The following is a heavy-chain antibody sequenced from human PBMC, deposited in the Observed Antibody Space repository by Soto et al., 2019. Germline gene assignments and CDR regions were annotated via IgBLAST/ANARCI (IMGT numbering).Heavy chain of an antibody. CDR3: ARVYCSTTTCHVQAFDS. V-gene: IGHV3-48*03. CDR1: GFTFSSYE. D-gene: IGHD2-2*01. Sequence: VPLVESGGGLAQPGGSVRLSCAASGFTFSSYEMNWVRQAPGQTLEWVSYISSGGDSSYYADSVKGRFTISRDNAKNSLSLQMNSLRVEDTAVYYCARVYCSTTTCHVQAFDSWGQGTLVTVSS. CDR2: ISSGGDSS. J-gene: IGHJ4*02.